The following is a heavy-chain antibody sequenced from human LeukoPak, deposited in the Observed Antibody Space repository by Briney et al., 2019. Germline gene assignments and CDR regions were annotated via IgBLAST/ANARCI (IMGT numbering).Heavy chain of an antibody. CDR1: GGSFSGYY. Sequence: PSETLSLTCAVYGGSFSGYYWSWIRQPPGKGLEWIGEINHSGSTNYNPSLKSRVTISVDTSKNQFSLKLSSVTAADTAVYYCARVFTMIPMGAFDIWGQGTMVTVSS. J-gene: IGHJ3*02. CDR2: INHSGST. V-gene: IGHV4-34*01. CDR3: ARVFTMIPMGAFDI. D-gene: IGHD3-22*01.